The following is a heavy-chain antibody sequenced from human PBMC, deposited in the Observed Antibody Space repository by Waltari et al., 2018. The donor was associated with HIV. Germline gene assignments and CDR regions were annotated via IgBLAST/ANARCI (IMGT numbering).Heavy chain of an antibody. V-gene: IGHV4-61*03. CDR3: ARALVESGDYPKPLDY. CDR1: GDSVSNGRYY. J-gene: IGHJ4*02. Sequence: QVQLQESGPGLVKPSETLSLTCTVSGDSVSNGRYYWNWIRQPPGKGLEWIGYVYHSGKTNYNPSLKSRLTLSEDTSKNYFSLRLRSETAADTAVYYCARALVESGDYPKPLDYWGQGTLVTVSS. CDR2: VYHSGKT. D-gene: IGHD4-17*01.